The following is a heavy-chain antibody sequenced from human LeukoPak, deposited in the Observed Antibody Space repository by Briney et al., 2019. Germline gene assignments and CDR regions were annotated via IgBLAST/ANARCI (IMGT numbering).Heavy chain of an antibody. Sequence: GGSLRLSCAASGFTFSSYGMSWVRQAPGKGLEWVSAISGSGGSTYYADSVKGRFTISRDNSKNTLYLQMNSLRAEDTAVYYCAKPRMVRGVILRFDYWGQGTLVTVSS. CDR2: ISGSGGST. J-gene: IGHJ4*02. D-gene: IGHD3-10*01. CDR1: GFTFSSYG. CDR3: AKPRMVRGVILRFDY. V-gene: IGHV3-23*01.